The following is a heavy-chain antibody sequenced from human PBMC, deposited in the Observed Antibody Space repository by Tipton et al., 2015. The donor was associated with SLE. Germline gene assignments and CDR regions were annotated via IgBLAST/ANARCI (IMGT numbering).Heavy chain of an antibody. CDR1: GGSISSYY. Sequence: TLSLTCTVSGGSISSYYWCWIRQPPGKGLEWIGEINHSGSTNYNPSLKSRVTISVDTSKNQFSLKLSSVTAADTAVYYCARGAGTYDIWGQGTMVTVSS. D-gene: IGHD6-19*01. V-gene: IGHV4-34*01. CDR3: ARGAGTYDI. J-gene: IGHJ3*02. CDR2: INHSGST.